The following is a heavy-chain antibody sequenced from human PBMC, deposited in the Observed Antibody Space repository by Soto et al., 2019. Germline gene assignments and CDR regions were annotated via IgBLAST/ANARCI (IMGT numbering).Heavy chain of an antibody. CDR2: ISGSGGST. CDR3: AKDLYGGAVAGGGAFDI. J-gene: IGHJ3*02. D-gene: IGHD6-19*01. Sequence: GGSLSLSCAASGFTFSSYAMSWVRQAPGKGLEWVSAISGSGGSTYYADSVKGRFTISRDNSKNTLYLQMNSLRAEDTAVYYCAKDLYGGAVAGGGAFDIWGQGTMVTVSS. V-gene: IGHV3-23*01. CDR1: GFTFSSYA.